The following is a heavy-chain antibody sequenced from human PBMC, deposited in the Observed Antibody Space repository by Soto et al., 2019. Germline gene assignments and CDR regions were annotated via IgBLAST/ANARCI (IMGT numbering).Heavy chain of an antibody. V-gene: IGHV6-1*01. CDR3: ARSEVLLWFGLDGYYYGMDV. CDR1: GDSVSSNSAA. D-gene: IGHD3-10*01. J-gene: IGHJ6*02. CDR2: TYYRSKWYN. Sequence: SQTLSLTCAISGDSVSSNSAAWNWIRQSPSRGLEWLGRTYYRSKWYNDYAVSVKSRITINPDTSKNQFSLQLNSVTPEDTAVYYCARSEVLLWFGLDGYYYGMDVWGQGTTVTVSS.